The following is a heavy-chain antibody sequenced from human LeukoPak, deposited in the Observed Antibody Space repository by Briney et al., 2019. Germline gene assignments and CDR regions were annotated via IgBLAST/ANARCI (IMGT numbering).Heavy chain of an antibody. Sequence: ASVKVSCKASGYTFTSYGISWVRQAPGQGLEWMGWISAYNGNTNYAQKLQGRVTMTTDTSTSTAYMELRSLRSDGTAVYYCARDSTSIAARPDYYYYMDVWGKGTTVTVSS. J-gene: IGHJ6*03. D-gene: IGHD6-6*01. CDR1: GYTFTSYG. CDR3: ARDSTSIAARPDYYYYMDV. V-gene: IGHV1-18*01. CDR2: ISAYNGNT.